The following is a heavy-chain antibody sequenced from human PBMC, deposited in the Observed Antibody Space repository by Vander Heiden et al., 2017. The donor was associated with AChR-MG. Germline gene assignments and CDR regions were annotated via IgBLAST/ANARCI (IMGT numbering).Heavy chain of an antibody. Sequence: QVQLQESGPGLVKPSETLSLTCTVSGGSISSYYWSWIRQPAGKGLEWIGRIYSSGSTNVNPSLKSRVTMSVDTSKNQFSLKLISVTAADTAVYYCARDQVYGASHFGYWGQGTLVIVSS. CDR2: IYSSGST. CDR1: GGSISSYY. CDR3: ARDQVYGASHFGY. V-gene: IGHV4-4*07. D-gene: IGHD1-20*01. J-gene: IGHJ4*02.